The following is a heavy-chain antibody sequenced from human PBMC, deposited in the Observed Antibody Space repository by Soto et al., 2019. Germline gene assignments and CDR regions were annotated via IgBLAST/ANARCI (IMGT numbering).Heavy chain of an antibody. CDR1: GGSVSSGSYY. Sequence: KTWETLSLTCTVSGGSVSSGSYYWSWIRQPPGKGLEWIGYIYYSGSTNYNPSLKSRVTISVDTSKNQFSLKLSSVTAADTAVYYCARDRILCSSTSCFGMDVWGQGTTVTVSS. CDR2: IYYSGST. V-gene: IGHV4-61*01. J-gene: IGHJ6*02. D-gene: IGHD2-2*01. CDR3: ARDRILCSSTSCFGMDV.